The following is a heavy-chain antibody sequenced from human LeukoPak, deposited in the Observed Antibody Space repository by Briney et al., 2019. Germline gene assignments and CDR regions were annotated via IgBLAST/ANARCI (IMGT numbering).Heavy chain of an antibody. CDR1: GYTFTSYG. CDR2: ISAYNGNT. Sequence: ASVKVSCKASGYTFTSYGLSGVRPAPGQGLEWMGWISAYNGNTNYAQKLQGRVTMTTDTSPSTAYMQLRSLRSDDTAVYYCARDIVGYSYGYDAFDIWGQGTMVTVSS. J-gene: IGHJ3*02. CDR3: ARDIVGYSYGYDAFDI. V-gene: IGHV1-18*01. D-gene: IGHD5-18*01.